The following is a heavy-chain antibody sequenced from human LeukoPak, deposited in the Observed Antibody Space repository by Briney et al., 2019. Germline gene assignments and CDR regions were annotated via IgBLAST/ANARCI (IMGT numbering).Heavy chain of an antibody. V-gene: IGHV1-2*02. CDR2: VNPDSGGT. D-gene: IGHD2-15*01. Sequence: ASVKVSCKAPGYTFTDYYIHWVRQAPGQGLEWMGWVNPDSGGTNYAQKFQGRVTMTRDTSISTAYMELSRLRSDDTAMFYCAREGVAVDFWGQGTLVTVSS. CDR1: GYTFTDYY. J-gene: IGHJ4*02. CDR3: AREGVAVDF.